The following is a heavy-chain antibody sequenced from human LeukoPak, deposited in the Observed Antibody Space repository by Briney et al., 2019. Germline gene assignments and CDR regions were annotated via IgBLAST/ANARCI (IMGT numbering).Heavy chain of an antibody. CDR3: ARDLRGYSGYDSGHY. V-gene: IGHV3-21*01. CDR1: GFTFSSYS. J-gene: IGHJ4*02. Sequence: GGSLRLSCAASGFTFSSYSMNWVRQAPGKGLEWVSFISSSRSYIYYADSVKGRFTISRDNAKNSLYLQMNSLRAEDTAVYYCARDLRGYSGYDSGHYWGQGTLVTVSS. D-gene: IGHD5-12*01. CDR2: ISSSRSYI.